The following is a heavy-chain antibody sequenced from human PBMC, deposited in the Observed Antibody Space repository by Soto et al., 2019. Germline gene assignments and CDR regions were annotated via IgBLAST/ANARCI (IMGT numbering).Heavy chain of an antibody. CDR1: GDSFADYW. Sequence: TGESLKISCKDSGDSFADYWIGWVLQIPWKGLEWMGIIYPGDSKTKYSPSFQGQVTFSVDKSISTAYLQWSSLKASDTAMYYCARHLVGDPDCSGDNCYSGVFYLDSWGQGTQVTVSS. V-gene: IGHV5-51*01. D-gene: IGHD2-15*01. CDR3: ARHLVGDPDCSGDNCYSGVFYLDS. J-gene: IGHJ4*02. CDR2: IYPGDSKT.